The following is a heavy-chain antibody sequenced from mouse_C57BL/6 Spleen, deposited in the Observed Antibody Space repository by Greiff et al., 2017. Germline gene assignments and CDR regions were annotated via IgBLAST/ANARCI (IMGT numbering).Heavy chain of an antibody. CDR3: ARSNGNYPWFAD. CDR1: GYTFTSYW. V-gene: IGHV1-64*01. CDR2: IHPNSGST. Sequence: QVQLQQPGAELVKPGASVKLSCKASGYTFTSYWMHWVKQRPGQGLEWIGMIHPNSGSTNYNEKFKSKATLTVDKSSSTAYMQLSSLTSEDSAVYYCARSNGNYPWFADWGQGTLVTVSA. J-gene: IGHJ3*01. D-gene: IGHD2-1*01.